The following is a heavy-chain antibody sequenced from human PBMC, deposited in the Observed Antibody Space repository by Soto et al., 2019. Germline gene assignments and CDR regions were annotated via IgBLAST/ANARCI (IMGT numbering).Heavy chain of an antibody. CDR3: ARGRIGYYGRRYEDS. D-gene: IGHD4-17*01. CDR2: VYSSGST. V-gene: IGHV4-59*01. Sequence: TSETLSLTCAVSGGSLSSYYWNWIRQPPGQGLEWIGYVYSSGSTIYNPSLESRVTISVDTSKNQFSLKMSSMTAADTAIYYCARGRIGYYGRRYEDSWGQGTLVTVSS. CDR1: GGSLSSYY. J-gene: IGHJ4*02.